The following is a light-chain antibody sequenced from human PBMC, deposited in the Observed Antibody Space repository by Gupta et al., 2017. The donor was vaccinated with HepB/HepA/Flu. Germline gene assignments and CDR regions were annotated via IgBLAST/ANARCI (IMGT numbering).Light chain of an antibody. J-gene: IGKJ1*01. CDR3: KQDNNWPRT. CDR2: GAS. CDR1: KSVRSN. V-gene: IGKV3-15*01. Sequence: EIVMPPSPATLSVSPGEGATISCRASKSVRSNLAWYQQKPGQAPRLLIYGASTRATGIPARFSGSGSGTEFTLNIASLHSEDVAVYYCKQDNNWPRTFGQGTKVEIK.